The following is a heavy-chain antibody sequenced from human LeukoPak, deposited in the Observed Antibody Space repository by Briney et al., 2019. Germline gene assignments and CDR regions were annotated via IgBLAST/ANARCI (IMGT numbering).Heavy chain of an antibody. CDR1: GFTFNNYG. V-gene: IGHV3-30*02. D-gene: IGHD3-22*01. J-gene: IGHJ5*02. CDR2: IRNDGSNK. Sequence: GGSLRLSCVASGFTFNNYGMHWVRQAPGKGLEWVAFIRNDGSNKYYVDSVKGRFTVSRDNSKDTLYLQMNSLRAEDTAVYYCARDLGQYYDTSDNWFDPWGQGTLVTVSS. CDR3: ARDLGQYYDTSDNWFDP.